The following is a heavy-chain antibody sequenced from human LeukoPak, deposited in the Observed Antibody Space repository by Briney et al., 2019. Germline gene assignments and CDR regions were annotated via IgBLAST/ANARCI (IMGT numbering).Heavy chain of an antibody. CDR3: AICGGGACHKGYSDH. J-gene: IGHJ4*02. V-gene: IGHV3-21*01. D-gene: IGHD2-21*01. CDR1: GFTFSNYN. Sequence: GGSLRLSCVGSGFTFSNYNMNWVRQAPGQGLEWVSSISAGSSSTHYADSLKGRFTISRDNAKNSLYLQMNSLRAEDTAVYYCAICGGGACHKGYSDHWGRGTLVTVSS. CDR2: ISAGSSST.